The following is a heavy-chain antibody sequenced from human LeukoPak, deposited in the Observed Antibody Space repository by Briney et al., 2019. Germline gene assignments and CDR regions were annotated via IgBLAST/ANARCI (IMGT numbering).Heavy chain of an antibody. CDR3: AKSPGPRLARASFDY. CDR1: GFTFSRHG. D-gene: IGHD3-16*01. V-gene: IGHV3-30*02. CDR2: IRYDGSNK. J-gene: IGHJ4*02. Sequence: GGSLRLSCAASGFTFSRHGIHWVRQAPGKGLEWVAFIRYDGSNKYYADSVKGRFTISRDNSKNTLYLQMNSLRPEDTAVYYCAKSPGPRLARASFDYWGQGTLVTVSS.